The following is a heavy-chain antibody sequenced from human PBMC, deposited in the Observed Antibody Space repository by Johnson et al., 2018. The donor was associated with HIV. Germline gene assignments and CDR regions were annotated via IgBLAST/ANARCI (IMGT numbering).Heavy chain of an antibody. V-gene: IGHV3-30*07. D-gene: IGHD2-15*01. CDR2: ISYDGSSK. J-gene: IGHJ3*02. CDR1: GFTFSSYA. Sequence: QVQLVESGGGLVQPGGSLTLSCAASGFTFSSYAMHCVRQPPGKGLEWVSLISYDGSSKCHGESEKGRVTISRDNAKNSLYLQMNSLRAEDTAVYYCARDPDVTPGAFDIWGQGTMVTVSS. CDR3: ARDPDVTPGAFDI.